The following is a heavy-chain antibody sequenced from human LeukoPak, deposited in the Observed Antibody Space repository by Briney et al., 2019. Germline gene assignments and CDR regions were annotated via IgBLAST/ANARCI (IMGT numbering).Heavy chain of an antibody. CDR1: GYSISSGYY. J-gene: IGHJ6*04. V-gene: IGHV4-38-2*02. CDR2: IYHSGST. Sequence: PSETLSLTCTVSGYSISSGYYWGWIRQPPGKGLEWIGSIYHSGSTYYKPSLKSRVTISVDTSKNQFSLKLSSVTAADTAVYYCARARPGDVWGKGTTVTVSS. CDR3: ARARPGDV.